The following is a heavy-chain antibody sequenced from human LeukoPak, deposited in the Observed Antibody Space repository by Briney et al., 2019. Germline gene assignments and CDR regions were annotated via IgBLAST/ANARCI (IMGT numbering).Heavy chain of an antibody. J-gene: IGHJ4*02. Sequence: GGSLRLSCTASGFTFGDYAMSWVRQAPGKGLEWVGFIRSKAYGGTTEYAASVKGRFTISRDDSKSIAYLQMNSLETEDTAVYYCTRDRGCTNGVCYPAFDYWGQGTLVTVSS. CDR3: TRDRGCTNGVCYPAFDY. CDR1: GFTFGDYA. V-gene: IGHV3-49*04. D-gene: IGHD2-8*01. CDR2: IRSKAYGGTT.